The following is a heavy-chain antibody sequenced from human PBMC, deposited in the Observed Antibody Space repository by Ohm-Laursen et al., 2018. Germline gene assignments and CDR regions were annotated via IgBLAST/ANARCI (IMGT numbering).Heavy chain of an antibody. V-gene: IGHV4-34*01. Sequence: TLSLTCAIYGGSFSDYYWTWIRQSPEKGLEWIGEINHSGSTNYKPSLKSRVTISVDTSKNQFSLKLRSVTAADTAVYYCARGSYDSNWYFDVWGRGTLVTVSS. CDR3: ARGSYDSNWYFDV. J-gene: IGHJ2*01. CDR1: GGSFSDYY. CDR2: INHSGST. D-gene: IGHD5-12*01.